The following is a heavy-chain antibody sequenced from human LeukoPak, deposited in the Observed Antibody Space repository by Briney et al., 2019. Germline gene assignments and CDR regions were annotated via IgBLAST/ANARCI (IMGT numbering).Heavy chain of an antibody. V-gene: IGHV3-20*04. CDR1: GFTFDDYG. CDR3: ARGSTYSSGWYTGFDY. CDR2: INWNGGST. D-gene: IGHD6-19*01. J-gene: IGHJ4*02. Sequence: GGSLRLSCAASGFTFDDYGMSWVRQAPGKGLEWVSGINWNGGSTGYADSVKGRFTISRDNAKNSLYLQMNSLRAEDTALYYCARGSTYSSGWYTGFDYWGQGTLVTVSS.